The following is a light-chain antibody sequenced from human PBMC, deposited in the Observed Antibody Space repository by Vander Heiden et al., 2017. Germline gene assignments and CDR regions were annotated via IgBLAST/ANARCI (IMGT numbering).Light chain of an antibody. CDR2: DVN. V-gene: IGLV2-11*01. CDR1: SSDVGGYNY. J-gene: IGLJ1*01. CDR3: CSYADSYPYV. Sequence: QSALSQPRSVSGSPGQSVTISCTGTSSDVGGYNYVPWYQQHPGKAPKGMIYDVNKRPSGVPDRFSGSKSGNTASLTISGRQAEDEADYYCCSYADSYPYVFGTGTKVTIL.